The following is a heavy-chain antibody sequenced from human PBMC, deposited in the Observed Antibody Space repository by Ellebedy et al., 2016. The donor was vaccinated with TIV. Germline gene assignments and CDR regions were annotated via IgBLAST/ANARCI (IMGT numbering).Heavy chain of an antibody. V-gene: IGHV3-66*01. J-gene: IGHJ4*02. Sequence: PGGSLRLSCAAFGVTVSSDFMSWVRQAPGKGPECVSIIYSDGRTFYAASVTGRFTISRDSSKNTLYLQMNTLRADDTAVYFCARDSRPNIGSLWGQGTLVTVSS. CDR3: ARDSRPNIGSL. CDR2: IYSDGRT. D-gene: IGHD1-26*01. CDR1: GVTVSSDF.